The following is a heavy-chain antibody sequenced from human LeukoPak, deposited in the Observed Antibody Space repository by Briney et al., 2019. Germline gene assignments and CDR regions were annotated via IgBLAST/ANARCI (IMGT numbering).Heavy chain of an antibody. CDR1: GFTFSSYG. Sequence: GGSLRLSCAASGFTFSSYGMHWVRQAPGKGLEWVAVISYDGSNKYYADSVKGRFTISRDNSKNTLYLQMNSLRAEDTAVYYCAKDLLLWFGESTYYYYGMDVWGKGTTVTVSS. CDR3: AKDLLLWFGESTYYYYGMDV. J-gene: IGHJ6*04. D-gene: IGHD3-10*01. CDR2: ISYDGSNK. V-gene: IGHV3-30*18.